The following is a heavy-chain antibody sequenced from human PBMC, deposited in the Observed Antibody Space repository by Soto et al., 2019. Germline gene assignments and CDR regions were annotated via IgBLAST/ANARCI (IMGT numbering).Heavy chain of an antibody. J-gene: IGHJ3*02. CDR3: ARLLRATSGTFDI. Sequence: QVHLQESGPGLVKPSQTLSLTCTVSGGSFTSSAYYWRWIRQLPGKGLEWIGAIFHTGPTNYNPSRQGRVTISIERSDNQLSLGLRSVTAADASVYHWARLLRATSGTFDIWGQGTMVAVSS. D-gene: IGHD1-26*01. CDR2: IFHTGPT. CDR1: GGSFTSSAYY. V-gene: IGHV4-31*03.